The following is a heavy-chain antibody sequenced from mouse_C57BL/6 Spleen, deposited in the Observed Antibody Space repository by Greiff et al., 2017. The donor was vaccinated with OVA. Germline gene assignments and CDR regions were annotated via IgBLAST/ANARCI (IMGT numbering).Heavy chain of an antibody. J-gene: IGHJ1*03. Sequence: VQLQQPGAELVKPGASVKLSCKASGYTFTSYWMHWVKQRPGRGLEWIGRIDPNRGGNTYNDKFKSKATLTVDKPSSTAYMQLSRLTSEDSAVYYCARRSVYYGYDWYFDVGGTGTTVTVSS. V-gene: IGHV1-72*01. CDR3: ARRSVYYGYDWYFDV. D-gene: IGHD2-2*01. CDR2: IDPNRGGN. CDR1: GYTFTSYW.